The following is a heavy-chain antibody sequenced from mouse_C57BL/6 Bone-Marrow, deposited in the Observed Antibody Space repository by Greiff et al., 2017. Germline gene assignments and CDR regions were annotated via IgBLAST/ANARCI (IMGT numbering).Heavy chain of an antibody. V-gene: IGHV1-55*01. D-gene: IGHD2-4*01. J-gene: IGHJ3*01. CDR2: IYHGSGST. CDR1: GYTFTSYW. CDR3: GRGGLRRGGFAY. Sequence: QVQLQQPGAELVKPGASVKMSCKASGYTFTSYWITWVKQRPGPGLEWIGDIYHGSGSTNYNEKFKSKATLTVDTSSSTAYMQLSRLTSEDSAVYYCGRGGLRRGGFAYWGQGTLVTVSA.